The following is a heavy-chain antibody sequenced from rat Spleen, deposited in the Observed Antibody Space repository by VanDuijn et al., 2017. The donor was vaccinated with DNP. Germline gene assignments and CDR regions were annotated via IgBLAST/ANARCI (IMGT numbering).Heavy chain of an antibody. J-gene: IGHJ3*01. CDR2: ISTSGGST. CDR1: GFTFSNYD. V-gene: IGHV5-25*01. D-gene: IGHD1-11*01. CDR3: ARRAIQRGWFAY. Sequence: EVQLVESGGGLVQPGRSLKLSCAASGFTFSNYDMAWVRQAPTKGLEWVAYISTSGGSTYYRDSVKGRFTVSRDNAKSTLYLQMGSLRSEDTATYYCARRAIQRGWFAYWGQGTLVTVSS.